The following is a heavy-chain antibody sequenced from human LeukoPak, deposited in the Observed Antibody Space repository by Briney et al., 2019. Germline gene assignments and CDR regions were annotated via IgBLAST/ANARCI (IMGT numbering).Heavy chain of an antibody. CDR3: ARDFVVVPAAYYFDY. J-gene: IGHJ4*02. CDR2: ISTSGST. CDR1: GGSNSSYF. Sequence: PSETLSLTCTVSGGSNSSYFWSWIRQPAGKGLEWIGHISTSGSTNYNPSLKSRVTMSVDTSKNQFSVKLNSVTAADTAVYFCARDFVVVPAAYYFDYWGQGTLVTVSS. V-gene: IGHV4-4*07. D-gene: IGHD2-2*01.